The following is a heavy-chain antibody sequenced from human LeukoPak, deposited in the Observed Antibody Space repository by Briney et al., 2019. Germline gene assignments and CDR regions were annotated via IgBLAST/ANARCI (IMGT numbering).Heavy chain of an antibody. CDR3: ARTYSSGWSTQTDYFDY. CDR1: GYTFTGYY. V-gene: IGHV1-2*02. CDR2: INPNSGGT. D-gene: IGHD6-19*01. Sequence: AASVTVSCKASGYTFTGYYMHWVRQAPGQGLEWMGWINPNSGGTNYAQKFQGRVTMTRDTSISTAYMELSRLRSDDTAVYYCARTYSSGWSTQTDYFDYWGQGTLVTVSS. J-gene: IGHJ4*02.